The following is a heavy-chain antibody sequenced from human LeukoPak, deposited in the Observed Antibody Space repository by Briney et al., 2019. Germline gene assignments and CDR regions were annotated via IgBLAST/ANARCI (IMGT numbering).Heavy chain of an antibody. J-gene: IGHJ4*02. CDR3: AGGPTYYYGSGSYPDY. Sequence: GGSLRLSCAASGFTFNNNDMTWVRQAPGKGLEWVSTIDDGGVSTYYADSVKGRFTVSRDNSKNTLFLQMNSLRAEDTAVYYCAGGPTYYYGSGSYPDYWGQGTLVTVSS. CDR1: GFTFNNND. CDR2: IDDGGVST. V-gene: IGHV3-23*01. D-gene: IGHD3-10*01.